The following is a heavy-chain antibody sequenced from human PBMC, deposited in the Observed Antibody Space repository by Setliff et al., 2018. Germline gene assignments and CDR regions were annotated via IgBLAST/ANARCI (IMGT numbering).Heavy chain of an antibody. CDR3: ARYNSSAACFDL. CDR2: FFPTGTT. V-gene: IGHV4-61*02. Sequence: SETLSLTCTVSGDSITSGSVYWSWIRQPAGKVLEXIGRFFPTGTTNYNXDLKRRVTMSVDTSKKRFSLMLRSVTAADTAIYYCARYNSSAACFDLWGPGTLVTVSS. CDR1: GDSITSGSVY. D-gene: IGHD1-20*01. J-gene: IGHJ5*02.